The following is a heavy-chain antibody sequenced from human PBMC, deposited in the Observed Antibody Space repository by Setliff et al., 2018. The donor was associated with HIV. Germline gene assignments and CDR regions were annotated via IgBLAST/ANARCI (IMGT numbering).Heavy chain of an antibody. V-gene: IGHV3-30*04. D-gene: IGHD3-22*01. Sequence: PGVSLRLSCAASGFIFSHYAMHWVRQAPGKGLEWVAVISYDGNIKFYADSVKGRFTVSRDNSKNTLYLQMNSLRAEDTAVYYCARDHRWFLQGANSGVDHWGQGTLVTVSS. CDR2: ISYDGNIK. CDR1: GFIFSHYA. J-gene: IGHJ4*02. CDR3: ARDHRWFLQGANSGVDH.